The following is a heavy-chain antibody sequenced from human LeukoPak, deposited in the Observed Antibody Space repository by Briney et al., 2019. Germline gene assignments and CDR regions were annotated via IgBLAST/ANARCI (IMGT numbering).Heavy chain of an antibody. D-gene: IGHD4-17*01. CDR3: ARHAGNHYGDFFDY. CDR2: SHYSKTT. Sequence: NPSETLSLTCTVSDGSITNYYWSWIRQPPGKGLEWITYSHYSKTTTYHPSLRSRATVSVDASKNQFSLKLSSVTAADTAVYYCARHAGNHYGDFFDYWGQGTLVTVSS. V-gene: IGHV4-59*08. CDR1: DGSITNYY. J-gene: IGHJ4*02.